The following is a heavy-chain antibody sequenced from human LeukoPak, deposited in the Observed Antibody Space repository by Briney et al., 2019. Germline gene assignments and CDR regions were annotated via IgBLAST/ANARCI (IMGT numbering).Heavy chain of an antibody. CDR1: GYTFTSYD. Sequence: ASVKVSCKASGYTFTSYDINWVRQATGQGLEWMGWMNPNSGNTGYAQKFQGRVTMTRNTSISIAYMELSSLRSEDTAVYYCARAYYGSGSYYPYYYYYMDVWGKGTTVTVSS. CDR3: ARAYYGSGSYYPYYYYYMDV. V-gene: IGHV1-8*01. J-gene: IGHJ6*03. D-gene: IGHD3-10*01. CDR2: MNPNSGNT.